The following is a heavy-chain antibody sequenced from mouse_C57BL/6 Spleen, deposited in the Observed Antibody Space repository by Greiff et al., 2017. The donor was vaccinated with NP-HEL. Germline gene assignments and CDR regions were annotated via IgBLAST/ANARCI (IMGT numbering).Heavy chain of an antibody. Sequence: QVQLQQPGAELVKPGASVKLSCKASGYTFTSYWMHWVKQRPGQGLEWIGMIHPNSGSTNYNEQFQSKATLTVDKSSSTAYMQLSSLTSEDSAVYDCARSDYGSAWFAYWGQGTLVTVSA. V-gene: IGHV1-64*01. J-gene: IGHJ3*01. CDR1: GYTFTSYW. CDR2: IHPNSGST. CDR3: ARSDYGSAWFAY. D-gene: IGHD1-1*01.